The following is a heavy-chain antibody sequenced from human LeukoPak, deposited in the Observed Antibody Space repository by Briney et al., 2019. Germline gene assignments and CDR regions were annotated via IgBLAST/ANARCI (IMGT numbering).Heavy chain of an antibody. CDR2: ISSSSSYI. CDR3: ATPRGGATTPRFDY. J-gene: IGHJ4*02. V-gene: IGHV3-21*01. D-gene: IGHD1-26*01. CDR1: GFTFSSYS. Sequence: GGSLRLSCAASGFTFSSYSMNGVRQAPGKGLEGVSSISSSSSYIYYADSVKGRFTISRDNAKNSLYLQMNSLRAEDTAVYYCATPRGGATTPRFDYWGQGTLVTVSS.